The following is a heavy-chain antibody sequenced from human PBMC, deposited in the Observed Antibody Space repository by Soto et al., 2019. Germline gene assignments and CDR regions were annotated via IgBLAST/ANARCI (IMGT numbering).Heavy chain of an antibody. V-gene: IGHV3-11*01. CDR1: GFTLSDYD. CDR3: ARGLGYNWFGP. CDR2: IGSEGTRM. J-gene: IGHJ5*02. Sequence: GGSLRLSCAAAGFTLSDYDMNWIRQAPGRGLVWVSFIGSEGTRMVFAESVKGRFIGSRDSAENSLYLQMNSLRAEDTAVYYCARGLGYNWFGPWGQGTLVTVSS. D-gene: IGHD7-27*01.